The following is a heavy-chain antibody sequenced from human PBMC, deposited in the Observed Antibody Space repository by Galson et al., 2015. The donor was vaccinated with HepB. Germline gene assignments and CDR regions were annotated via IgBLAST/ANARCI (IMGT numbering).Heavy chain of an antibody. Sequence: SCKASGGTFSSYAISWVRQAPGQGLEWMGGIIPIFGIANYAQKFQGRVTITADESTSTAYMELSSLRSEDTAVYYCAIRGGSSWYSLDYWGQGTLVTVSS. CDR3: AIRGGSSWYSLDY. CDR2: IIPIFGIA. J-gene: IGHJ4*02. V-gene: IGHV1-69*01. D-gene: IGHD6-13*01. CDR1: GGTFSSYA.